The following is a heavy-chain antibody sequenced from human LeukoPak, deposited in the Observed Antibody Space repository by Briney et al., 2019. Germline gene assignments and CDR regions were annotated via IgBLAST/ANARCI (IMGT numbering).Heavy chain of an antibody. CDR2: IRSKANSYAT. Sequence: GGSLRLSCAASGFTFSGSAMHWVRQASGKGLEWVGRIRSKANSYATAYAASVKGGSTISRDDSKNTAYLQVNSLKTEDTAVYYCTRWEMDTAMVFDYWGQGTLVTVSS. CDR1: GFTFSGSA. CDR3: TRWEMDTAMVFDY. J-gene: IGHJ4*02. D-gene: IGHD5-18*01. V-gene: IGHV3-73*01.